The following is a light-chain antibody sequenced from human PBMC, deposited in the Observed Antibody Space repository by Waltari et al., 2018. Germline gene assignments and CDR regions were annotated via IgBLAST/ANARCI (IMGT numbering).Light chain of an antibody. CDR1: RSDIGTFNL. V-gene: IGLV2-23*02. CDR2: DVS. J-gene: IGLJ3*02. CDR3: CSYAGSRTWV. Sequence: QSALTQPASVSGSPGLSHSISCIGTRSDIGTFNLVSWYLQYPGPAPKLLIYDVSQRPSGVSNRFSGSKSGNTASLTISGLQAEDEAIYYCCSYAGSRTWVFGGGAKLTVL.